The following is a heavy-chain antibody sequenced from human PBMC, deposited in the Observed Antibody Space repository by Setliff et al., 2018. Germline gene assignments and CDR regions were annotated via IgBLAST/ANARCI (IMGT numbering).Heavy chain of an antibody. CDR2: INHSGST. D-gene: IGHD3-3*01. CDR1: GESFTSYY. CDR3: RYWSGYYNNDY. Sequence: SETLSLTCTVYGESFTSYYWGWIRQSPGKGLEWIGEINHSGSTNYNPSLKSRLTISVDASTNQFSLKLYSVTAADTAVYYCRYWSGYYNNDYWGQGTLVTVSS. J-gene: IGHJ4*02. V-gene: IGHV4-34*01.